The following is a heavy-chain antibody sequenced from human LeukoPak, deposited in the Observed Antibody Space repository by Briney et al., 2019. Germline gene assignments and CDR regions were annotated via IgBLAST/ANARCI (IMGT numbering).Heavy chain of an antibody. CDR3: ARDLYQFDSSGYYDYYGMDV. CDR1: GYTFTGYY. CDR2: INPNSGGT. J-gene: IGHJ6*02. V-gene: IGHV1-2*04. D-gene: IGHD3-22*01. Sequence: GASVKVSCKASGYTFTGYYMHWVRQAPGQGLEWMGWINPNSGGTNYAQKFQGWVTMTRDTSISTAYMELSRLRSDDTAVYYCARDLYQFDSSGYYDYYGMDVWGQGTTVTVSS.